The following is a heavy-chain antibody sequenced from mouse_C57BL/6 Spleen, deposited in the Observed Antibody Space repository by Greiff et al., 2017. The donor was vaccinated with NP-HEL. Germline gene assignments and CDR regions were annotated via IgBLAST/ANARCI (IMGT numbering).Heavy chain of an antibody. J-gene: IGHJ3*01. V-gene: IGHV1-15*01. CDR1: GYTFTDYE. CDR3: TRGNYYGSSPWFAY. CDR2: IDPETGGT. Sequence: QVQLQQSGAELVRPGASVTLSCKASGYTFTDYEMHWVKQTPVHGLEWIGAIDPETGGTAYNQKFKGKAILTADKSSSTAYMELRSLTSEDSAVYYCTRGNYYGSSPWFAYGGQGTLVTVSA. D-gene: IGHD1-1*01.